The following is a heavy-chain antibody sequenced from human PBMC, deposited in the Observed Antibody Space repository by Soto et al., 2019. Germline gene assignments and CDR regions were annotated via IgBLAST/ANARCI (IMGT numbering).Heavy chain of an antibody. CDR3: AREYCSGGNCPDPAP. CDR2: ISSSSSYI. J-gene: IGHJ4*02. Sequence: KPGGSLRLSCAASGFTFSSYSMNWVRQAPGKGLEWVSSISSSSSYIYYADSVKGRFTISRDNAKNSLYLQMNSLRAEDTAVYYCAREYCSGGNCPDPAPWGQGTLVTVSS. V-gene: IGHV3-21*01. D-gene: IGHD2-15*01. CDR1: GFTFSSYS.